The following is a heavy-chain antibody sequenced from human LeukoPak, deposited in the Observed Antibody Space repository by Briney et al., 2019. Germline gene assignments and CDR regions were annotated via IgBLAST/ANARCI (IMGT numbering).Heavy chain of an antibody. CDR1: GDSISAYY. V-gene: IGHV4-59*01. Sequence: SETLSLTCTVSGDSISAYYWSWIRQPPGKGLEWIGYIYYSGTTNYNPSLKSRVTISVDTSKNQFYLKLSSVTAADTAVYYCAREEMASGYYFDYWGQGTLVTVSS. D-gene: IGHD5-24*01. J-gene: IGHJ4*02. CDR3: AREEMASGYYFDY. CDR2: IYYSGTT.